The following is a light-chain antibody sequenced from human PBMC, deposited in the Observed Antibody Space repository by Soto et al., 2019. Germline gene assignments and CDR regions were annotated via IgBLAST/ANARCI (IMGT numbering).Light chain of an antibody. CDR3: GTWDSSLSAGV. V-gene: IGLV1-51*02. J-gene: IGLJ1*01. CDR1: NSNIGNNY. CDR2: ENN. Sequence: QSVLTQPPSVSAAPGQKVTISCSGSNSNIGNNYVSWYQQLPGTAPKLLIYENNKRPSGIPDRFSGSKSGTSATLGITGLQTGDEADYYCGTWDSSLSAGVFGTGTKVPVL.